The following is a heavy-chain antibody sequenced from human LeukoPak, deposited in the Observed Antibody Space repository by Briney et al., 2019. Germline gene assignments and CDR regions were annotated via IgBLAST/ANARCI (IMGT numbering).Heavy chain of an antibody. CDR2: IHPEGNEK. Sequence: GGSLRLSCAVSGFSFTNFWMSWVRQAPGRGLEWVANIHPEGNEKYHVESVKGRFTISRDNTKNLLFLQMNGLRVEDTAVYCCARGDAFSGDHWGQGTLVTVSS. J-gene: IGHJ4*02. CDR3: ARGDAFSGDH. CDR1: GFSFTNFW. V-gene: IGHV3-7*04.